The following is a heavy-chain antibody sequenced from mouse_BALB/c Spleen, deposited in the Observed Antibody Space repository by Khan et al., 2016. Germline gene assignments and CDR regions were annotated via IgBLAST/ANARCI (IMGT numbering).Heavy chain of an antibody. CDR3: ARRTGAYYFDY. V-gene: IGHV5-12*02. J-gene: IGHJ2*01. Sequence: EVELVESGGGLVQPGGSLKLSCATSGFTFSDYYMYWVRQTPEKRLEWVAYISNGGGSTYYPDTVKGRFTISRDNATNTPYLQMSRLKSEDTAMYYCARRTGAYYFDYWGQGTTLTVSA. CDR2: ISNGGGST. D-gene: IGHD4-1*01. CDR1: GFTFSDYY.